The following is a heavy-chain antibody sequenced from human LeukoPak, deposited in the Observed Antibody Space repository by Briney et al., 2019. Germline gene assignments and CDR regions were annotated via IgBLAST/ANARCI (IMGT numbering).Heavy chain of an antibody. CDR2: MNPNSGNT. CDR1: GYTFTSYD. J-gene: IGHJ6*03. V-gene: IGHV1-8*01. CDR3: ARLLGSSGCFLNYYYYYMDV. D-gene: IGHD6-19*01. Sequence: ASVKVSCKASGYTFTSYDINWVRQATGQGLEWMGWMNPNSGNTGYAQKFQGRVTMTRNTSISTAYMELSSLRSEDTAVYYCARLLGSSGCFLNYYYYYMDVWGKGTTVTISS.